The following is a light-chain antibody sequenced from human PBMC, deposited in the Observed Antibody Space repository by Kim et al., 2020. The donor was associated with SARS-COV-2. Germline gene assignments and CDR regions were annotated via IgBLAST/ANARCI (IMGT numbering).Light chain of an antibody. CDR1: SGGMASNY. V-gene: IGLV6-57*01. CDR2: EDN. Sequence: ETTGGTGKSGGMASNYVQGYKQRQGRSPTSASYEDNQRPAGVPGRDSGGVDSSANADALTISGLKTEDEADYDCQSEDSSNPTWVFGGGTQLTVL. CDR3: QSEDSSNPTWV. J-gene: IGLJ3*02.